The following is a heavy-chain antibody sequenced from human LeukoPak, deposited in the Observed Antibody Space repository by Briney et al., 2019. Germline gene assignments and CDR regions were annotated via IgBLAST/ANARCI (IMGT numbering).Heavy chain of an antibody. Sequence: GGSLRLSCAASGFTFSRDGMHWVRQAPGKGLEWVAVIWYDGSKKYYADSVKGRFTISRDNPKNTLYLQMNSLRAEDTAVYYCARLSGSFLDYWGQGTLVTVSS. CDR2: IWYDGSKK. D-gene: IGHD1-26*01. CDR1: GFTFSRDG. CDR3: ARLSGSFLDY. V-gene: IGHV3-33*01. J-gene: IGHJ4*02.